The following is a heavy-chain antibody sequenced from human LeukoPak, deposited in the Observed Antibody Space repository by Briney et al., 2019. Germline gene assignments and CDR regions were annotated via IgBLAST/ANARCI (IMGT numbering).Heavy chain of an antibody. Sequence: ASVKVSCKASGYTFTSYGISWVRQAPGQGREWMGWISAYSGNTNYAQKLQGRVTMTTDTSTSTAYMELRSLRSDDTAVYYCARDHVAAPGTHFDYWGQGTLVTVSS. D-gene: IGHD6-13*01. CDR2: ISAYSGNT. J-gene: IGHJ4*02. V-gene: IGHV1-18*04. CDR3: ARDHVAAPGTHFDY. CDR1: GYTFTSYG.